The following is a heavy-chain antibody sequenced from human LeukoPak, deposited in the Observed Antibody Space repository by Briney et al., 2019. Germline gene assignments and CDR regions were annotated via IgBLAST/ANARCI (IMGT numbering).Heavy chain of an antibody. CDR2: IIPIFGTA. D-gene: IGHD6-19*01. V-gene: IGHV1-69*05. CDR3: ARDSSGRPFDY. J-gene: IGHJ4*02. CDR1: GGTFSSYA. Sequence: SVKVSCKASGGTFSSYAISWVRQAPGQGLEWMGGIIPIFGTANYAQKLQGRVTMTTDTSTSTAYMELRSLRSDDTAVYYCARDSSGRPFDYWGQGTLVTVSS.